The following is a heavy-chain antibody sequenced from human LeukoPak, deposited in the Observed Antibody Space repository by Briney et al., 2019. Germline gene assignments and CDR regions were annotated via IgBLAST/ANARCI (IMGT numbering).Heavy chain of an antibody. D-gene: IGHD3-16*01. CDR1: GFTFSSYA. CDR2: ISKSGGNT. V-gene: IGHV3-23*01. J-gene: IGHJ6*02. Sequence: GGSLRLSCAASGFTFSSYAMSWVRQAPGKGLEWVSAISKSGGNTYYADSVKGRFTISRDNSKNTQYLQMNSLRAEDTAVYYCATSWGPDTSTSRWGRDGVDVWGQGTTVTVSS. CDR3: ATSWGPDTSTSRWGRDGVDV.